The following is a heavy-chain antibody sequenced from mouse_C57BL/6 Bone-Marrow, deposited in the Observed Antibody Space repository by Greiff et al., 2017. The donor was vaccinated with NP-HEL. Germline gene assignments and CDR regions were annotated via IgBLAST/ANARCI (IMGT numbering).Heavy chain of an antibody. D-gene: IGHD2-2*01. V-gene: IGHV1-19*01. CDR3: APSTMVTRDY. CDR1: GYTFTDYY. CDR2: INPYNGGT. J-gene: IGHJ2*01. Sequence: EVQLQQSGPVLVKPGASVKMSCKASGYTFTDYYMNWVKQSHGKSLEWIGVINPYNGGTSYNQKFKGKATLTVDKSSSTAYMVLNSLTSEDSAVYYCAPSTMVTRDYWGQGTTLTVSS.